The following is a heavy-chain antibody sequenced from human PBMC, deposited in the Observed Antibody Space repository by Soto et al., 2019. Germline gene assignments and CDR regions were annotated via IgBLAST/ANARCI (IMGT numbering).Heavy chain of an antibody. CDR3: ARAASSTWYLAY. Sequence: EVQLVESGGGLVQPGGSLRLSCAASGFTFSTYAMHWVRQAPGKGLEYVSALTNNGGTTYYASSVKGRFTISRDNSKNPLYLHMGSLRAEDMAVYYCARAASSTWYLAYWGQGTLVTVSS. CDR1: GFTFSTYA. D-gene: IGHD6-13*01. CDR2: LTNNGGTT. V-gene: IGHV3-64*01. J-gene: IGHJ4*02.